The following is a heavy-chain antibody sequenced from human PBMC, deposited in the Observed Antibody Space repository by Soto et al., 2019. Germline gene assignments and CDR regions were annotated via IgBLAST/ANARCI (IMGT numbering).Heavy chain of an antibody. CDR3: ARAVAVPADFDY. J-gene: IGHJ4*02. Sequence: EASVKVSCKASRYTFTVYAIHWVRQAPGQRLEWMGWINAGNGHTKYSQKFQGRVTITRDTSASTAYMELSSLRSEDTALYYCARAVAVPADFDYWGQGTLVTVSS. D-gene: IGHD6-19*01. V-gene: IGHV1-3*01. CDR2: INAGNGHT. CDR1: RYTFTVYA.